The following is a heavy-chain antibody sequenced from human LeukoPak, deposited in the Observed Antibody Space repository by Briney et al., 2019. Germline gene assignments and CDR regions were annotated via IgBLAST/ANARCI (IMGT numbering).Heavy chain of an antibody. CDR1: GGTFINYG. D-gene: IGHD3-22*01. Sequence: ASVTVSFKASGGTFINYGFSWVRQAPGQGVEGMGGIIQIFCTTNYAQNFQRRLTITSDESTSTASMELSSLRSEDTAVYYCARSQTYYYDSSGYGLFDYWGQGTLVTVSS. V-gene: IGHV1-69*13. CDR2: IIQIFCTT. CDR3: ARSQTYYYDSSGYGLFDY. J-gene: IGHJ4*02.